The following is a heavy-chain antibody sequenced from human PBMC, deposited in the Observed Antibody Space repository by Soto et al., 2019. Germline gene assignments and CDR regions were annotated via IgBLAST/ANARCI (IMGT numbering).Heavy chain of an antibody. CDR3: ARDHDSSGWFLSLAGYYYYYYGMDV. J-gene: IGHJ6*02. D-gene: IGHD6-19*01. V-gene: IGHV6-1*01. Sequence: PSQTLSLTCAISGDSASSNSAAWNWIRQSPSRGLEWLGRTYYRSKWYNDYAVSVKSRITINPDTSKNQFSLQLNSVTPEDTAVYYCARDHDSSGWFLSLAGYYYYYYGMDVWGQGTTVTVSS. CDR1: GDSASSNSAA. CDR2: TYYRSKWYN.